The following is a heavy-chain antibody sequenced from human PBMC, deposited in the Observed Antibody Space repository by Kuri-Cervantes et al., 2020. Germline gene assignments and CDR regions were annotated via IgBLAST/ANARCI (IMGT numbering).Heavy chain of an antibody. CDR2: ISYDGSNK. CDR3: ARDVSSWYGMDYYYGMDV. V-gene: IGHV3-30-3*01. J-gene: IGHJ6*02. D-gene: IGHD6-13*01. CDR1: GFTFSSYA. Sequence: GESLKISCAASGFTFSSYAMHWVRQAPGKGLEWVAVISYDGSNKYYADSVKGRFTISRDNSKNTLYLQMNSLRAEDTAVYYCARDVSSWYGMDYYYGMDVWAKGPRSPSP.